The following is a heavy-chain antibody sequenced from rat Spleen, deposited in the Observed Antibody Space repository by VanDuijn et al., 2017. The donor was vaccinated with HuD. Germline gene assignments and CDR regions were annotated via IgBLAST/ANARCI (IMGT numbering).Heavy chain of an antibody. CDR1: GFTFSSYD. Sequence: EVQLVESGGGLVQPGRSLKLSCAASGFTFSSYDMAWVRQAPTKGLEWVASISPSGGITYYRDSVKGRFTVSRDNAKSTLYLQMDSLRSEDTATYHCARRHYGYTDYFDYWGQGVMVTVSS. D-gene: IGHD1-9*01. J-gene: IGHJ2*01. CDR2: ISPSGGIT. V-gene: IGHV5-25*01. CDR3: ARRHYGYTDYFDY.